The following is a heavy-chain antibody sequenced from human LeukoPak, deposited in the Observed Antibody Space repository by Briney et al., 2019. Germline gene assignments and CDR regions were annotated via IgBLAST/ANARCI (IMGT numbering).Heavy chain of an antibody. CDR2: IYYSGTT. CDR3: ARGTYSSGWPYFDY. V-gene: IGHV4-59*01. J-gene: IGHJ4*02. Sequence: SETLSLTCTVSGGSISSYYWSWIRLPPGKGLECIGYIYYSGTTNYNPSLKSRVTISVDTSKNQFSLKLRSVTAADTAVYYCARGTYSSGWPYFDYWGQGTLVTVSS. D-gene: IGHD6-19*01. CDR1: GGSISSYY.